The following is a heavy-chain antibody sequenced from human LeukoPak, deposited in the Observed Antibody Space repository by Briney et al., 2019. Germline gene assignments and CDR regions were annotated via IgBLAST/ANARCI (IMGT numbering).Heavy chain of an antibody. Sequence: GGSLRLSCAASGFIFSSYAMSWVRQAPGKGLEWVSAISGSGGSTYYADSVKGRFTISRDNSKNTLYLQMNSLRAEDTAVYYCAGSLGYSSSWPIYYYYYYMDVWGKGTTVTVSS. CDR3: AGSLGYSSSWPIYYYYYYMDV. V-gene: IGHV3-23*01. J-gene: IGHJ6*03. CDR1: GFIFSSYA. D-gene: IGHD6-13*01. CDR2: ISGSGGST.